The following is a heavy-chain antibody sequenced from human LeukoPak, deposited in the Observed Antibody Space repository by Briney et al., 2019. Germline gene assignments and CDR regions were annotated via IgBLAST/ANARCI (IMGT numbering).Heavy chain of an antibody. CDR1: GFTLSSFP. CDR3: AKERLVGVKGIDY. CDR2: ISGSGAIT. J-gene: IGHJ4*02. D-gene: IGHD1-26*01. Sequence: GGSLRLSCAASGFTLSSFPMSWVRQAPGKGLEWVSVISGSGAITCYADSVRGRFTISRDNSKNTLDLQMNSLRVEDTAVYYCAKERLVGVKGIDYWGQGTLVTVSS. V-gene: IGHV3-23*01.